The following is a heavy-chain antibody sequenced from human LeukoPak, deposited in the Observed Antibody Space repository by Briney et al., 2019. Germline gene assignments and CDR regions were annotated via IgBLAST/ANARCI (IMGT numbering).Heavy chain of an antibody. V-gene: IGHV4-59*12. Sequence: SETLSLTCTVSGGSISSYYWSWIRQPPGKGLEWIGYIYHSGSTYYNPSLKSRVTISVDRSKNQFSLKLSSVTAADTAVYYCARVHVAAAGRREDYWGQGTLVTVSS. CDR2: IYHSGST. J-gene: IGHJ4*02. D-gene: IGHD6-13*01. CDR1: GGSISSYY. CDR3: ARVHVAAAGRREDY.